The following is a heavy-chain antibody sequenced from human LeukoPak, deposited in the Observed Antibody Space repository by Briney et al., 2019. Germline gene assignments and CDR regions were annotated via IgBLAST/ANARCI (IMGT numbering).Heavy chain of an antibody. CDR2: IYSGGST. CDR1: GFTFGDYA. Sequence: GGSLRLSCTASGFTFGDYAMSWVRQAPGKGLEWVSVIYSGGSTYYADSVKGRFTISRDNSKNTLYLQMNSLRAEDTAVYYRARENIVVVPAAHAFDIWGQGTMVTVSS. J-gene: IGHJ3*02. D-gene: IGHD2-2*01. CDR3: ARENIVVVPAAHAFDI. V-gene: IGHV3-66*02.